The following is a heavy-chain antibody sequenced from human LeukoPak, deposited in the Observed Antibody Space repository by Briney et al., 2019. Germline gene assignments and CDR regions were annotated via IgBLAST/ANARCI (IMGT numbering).Heavy chain of an antibody. Sequence: GGSLRLSCAASGLTFDDYAMHWVRQAPGKGLEWVSGISWNSGTIGYADSVKGRFTISRDNAKNSLYLQMNSLRAEDTAVYYCAREGSIAAAGTSWFDPWGQGTLVTVSS. CDR2: ISWNSGTI. D-gene: IGHD6-13*01. CDR1: GLTFDDYA. CDR3: AREGSIAAAGTSWFDP. J-gene: IGHJ5*02. V-gene: IGHV3-9*01.